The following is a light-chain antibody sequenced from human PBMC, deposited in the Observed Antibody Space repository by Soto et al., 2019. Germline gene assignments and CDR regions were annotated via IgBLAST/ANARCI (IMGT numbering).Light chain of an antibody. CDR1: QGISSY. J-gene: IGKJ4*01. Sequence: DIPLTQSPSFLSASVGDRVTITCRASQGISSYLAWYQQKPGKAPKLLIYGASTLQSGVPSRFSGSGSGTEFTLTISSLQPADFATYYCQQLKSYPLTFGGGTKVEIK. CDR3: QQLKSYPLT. CDR2: GAS. V-gene: IGKV1-9*01.